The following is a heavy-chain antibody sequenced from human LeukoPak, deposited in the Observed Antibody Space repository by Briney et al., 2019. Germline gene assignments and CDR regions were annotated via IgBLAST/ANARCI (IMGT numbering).Heavy chain of an antibody. CDR3: ARENDHDYGDY. D-gene: IGHD1-1*01. V-gene: IGHV3-21*01. CDR1: GFTFSSYS. Sequence: GGSLRLSCAASGFTFSSYSMNWVRQAPGKGLEWVSSISSSSSYIYYADSVKGRFTISRDNPKNSLYLQMNSLRAEDTAVYYCARENDHDYGDYWGQGTLVTVSS. CDR2: ISSSSSYI. J-gene: IGHJ4*02.